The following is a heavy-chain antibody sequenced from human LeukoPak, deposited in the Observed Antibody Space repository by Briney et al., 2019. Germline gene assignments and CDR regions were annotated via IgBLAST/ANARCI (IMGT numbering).Heavy chain of an antibody. CDR1: GYTFTTFG. V-gene: IGHV1-18*01. Sequence: ASVKVSCKTSGYTFTTFGINWVRQAPGQGLEWMGWISPYNGNTNYAQKLQGRVTMTTDTSTNTAYMELRSLRSDDTAVYYCARDKGRAYSYGYVDYWGQRTLVTVS. CDR2: ISPYNGNT. D-gene: IGHD5-18*01. J-gene: IGHJ4*02. CDR3: ARDKGRAYSYGYVDY.